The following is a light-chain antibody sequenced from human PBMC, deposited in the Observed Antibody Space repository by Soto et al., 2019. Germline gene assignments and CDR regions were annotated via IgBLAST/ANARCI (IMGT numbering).Light chain of an antibody. CDR2: DVT. CDR3: CSFTTSSTYV. J-gene: IGLJ1*01. V-gene: IGLV2-14*01. Sequence: QSALTQPASVSGSPGQSITISCTGTSSDVGGYNYVSWYQQYPGKAPKVMIYDVTNRPSGVSNRFSGSRSGNTASLTISGLQAEDEADYYCCSFTTSSTYVFGTGNKLTVL. CDR1: SSDVGGYNY.